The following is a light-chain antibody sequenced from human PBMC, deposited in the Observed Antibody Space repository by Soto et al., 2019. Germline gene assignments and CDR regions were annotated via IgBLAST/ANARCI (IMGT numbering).Light chain of an antibody. CDR1: SSDVGDFDY. Sequence: QSGRTQPASVSGSPGQSITLSCTGTSSDVGDFDYVSWYQQHPRKAPKLMIYEVSYRPSGVSNRFSGSKSGNTASLTISGLQAEDEADYYCSSYTSTSTFYVFGTGTKVTVL. J-gene: IGLJ1*01. V-gene: IGLV2-14*01. CDR3: SSYTSTSTFYV. CDR2: EVS.